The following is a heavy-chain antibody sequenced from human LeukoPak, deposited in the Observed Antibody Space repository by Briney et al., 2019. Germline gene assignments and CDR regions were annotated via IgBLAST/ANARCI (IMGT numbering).Heavy chain of an antibody. Sequence: GGSLRLSCAASGFTFSSYAMSWVRQAPGKGLEWVSAISGSGGSTYYADSVKGRFTISRDNSMNTLYLQMNSLRAEDTAVYYCAKEGLEHYYDSSGYYPDAFDIWGQGAMVTVSS. D-gene: IGHD3-22*01. CDR3: AKEGLEHYYDSSGYYPDAFDI. V-gene: IGHV3-23*01. CDR2: ISGSGGST. CDR1: GFTFSSYA. J-gene: IGHJ3*02.